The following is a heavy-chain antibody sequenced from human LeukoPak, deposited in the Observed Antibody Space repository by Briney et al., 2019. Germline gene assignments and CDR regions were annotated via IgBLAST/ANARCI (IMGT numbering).Heavy chain of an antibody. Sequence: GGSLRLSCAASGFIVSNYCVMWVRQASGKGLEWVATMNADENQKLYADSMEGRFTISRDNGKNSLYLQIDSLRVDDTAVYYCAGGVGWHFALWGRGTLVTVSS. CDR2: MNADENQK. D-gene: IGHD3-10*01. J-gene: IGHJ2*01. V-gene: IGHV3-7*01. CDR3: AGGVGWHFAL. CDR1: GFIVSNYC.